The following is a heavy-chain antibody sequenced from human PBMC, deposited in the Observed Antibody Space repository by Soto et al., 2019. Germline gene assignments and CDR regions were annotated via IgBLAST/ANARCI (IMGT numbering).Heavy chain of an antibody. CDR1: GITFSRCL. V-gene: IGHV3-7*01. Sequence: EAQLVESGGGLVQPGGSLRLSCGASGITFSRCLMSWVRQAPGKGLEWVASISQDGTDTDYVDSVKGRFAISRDNPKNPRYLQINSLRADDTAVYYCARDPLSYGDYAQTYWYFDLWGRGTRVTVSS. J-gene: IGHJ2*01. CDR3: ARDPLSYGDYAQTYWYFDL. D-gene: IGHD4-17*01. CDR2: ISQDGTDT.